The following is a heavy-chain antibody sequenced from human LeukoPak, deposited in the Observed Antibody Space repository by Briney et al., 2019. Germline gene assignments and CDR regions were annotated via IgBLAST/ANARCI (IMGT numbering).Heavy chain of an antibody. D-gene: IGHD1-26*01. V-gene: IGHV1-2*06. CDR2: INPNSGGT. CDR3: AREPLIVGATSDAFDN. CDR1: GYTFTGYY. J-gene: IGHJ3*02. Sequence: ASVKVSCKASGYTFTGYYMHWVRQAPGQGLEWMGRINPNSGGTNYAQKFQGRVTMTRDTSISTAYMELSRLRSDDTAVYYCAREPLIVGATSDAFDNWGQGTMVTVSS.